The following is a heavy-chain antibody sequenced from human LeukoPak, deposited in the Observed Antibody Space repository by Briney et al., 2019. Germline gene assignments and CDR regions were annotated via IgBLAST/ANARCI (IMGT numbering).Heavy chain of an antibody. CDR1: GGSISSYY. Sequence: SETLSLTCTVSGGSISSYYWTWIREPPGKGLEWIGYIYYSGSTNYNPSLKSRVTISVDTSKNQFSLKLSYVTAADTAVYYCAREGGSYHFDYWGQGTLVTVSS. V-gene: IGHV4-59*01. CDR3: AREGGSYHFDY. J-gene: IGHJ4*02. D-gene: IGHD1-26*01. CDR2: IYYSGST.